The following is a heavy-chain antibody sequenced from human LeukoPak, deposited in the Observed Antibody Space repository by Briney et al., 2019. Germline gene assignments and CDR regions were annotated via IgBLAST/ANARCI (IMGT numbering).Heavy chain of an antibody. CDR2: IGTAVDP. Sequence: PGGSLRPSYAASGFTFSSYDMHWVRQATGKGLEWVSAIGTAVDPYYPGSVKGRFTISRENAKNSLYLQMNSLRAGDTAVYYCARGGGYSYGNLYYYYGMDAWGKGTTVTVSS. CDR1: GFTFSSYD. D-gene: IGHD5-18*01. J-gene: IGHJ6*04. CDR3: ARGGGYSYGNLYYYYGMDA. V-gene: IGHV3-13*05.